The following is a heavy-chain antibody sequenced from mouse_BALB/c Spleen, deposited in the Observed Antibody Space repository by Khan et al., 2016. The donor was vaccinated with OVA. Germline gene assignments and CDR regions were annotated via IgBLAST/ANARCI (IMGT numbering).Heavy chain of an antibody. V-gene: IGHV9-2-1*01. J-gene: IGHJ1*01. CDR3: AKGYWYFDV. CDR2: INTETGEP. Sequence: QIQLVQSGPELKKPGETVKISCKASGYTFTDYSLHWVKQAPGKGLKWMGWINTETGEPTYADDFKGRFAFSLETSASPACLQINNLRNEDTAIFCCAKGYWYFDVWGAGTTVTVSS. CDR1: GYTFTDYS.